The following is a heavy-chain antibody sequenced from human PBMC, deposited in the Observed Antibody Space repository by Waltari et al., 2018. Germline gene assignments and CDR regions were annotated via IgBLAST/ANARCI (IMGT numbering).Heavy chain of an antibody. V-gene: IGHV3-74*01. J-gene: IGHJ4*02. CDR3: AIQISGVVF. CDR2: TNADGRAT. CDR1: GFTFRAYR. D-gene: IGHD3-3*01. Sequence: EVQLVESGGGLVQPGGSLRLSCAASGFTFRAYRMHWVRQAPGKGLGGVSLTNADGRATLYADSVKVRFTMSRDNAKDTLYLQMNSLRGEDTAVYYCAIQISGVVFWGQGTLVTVSS.